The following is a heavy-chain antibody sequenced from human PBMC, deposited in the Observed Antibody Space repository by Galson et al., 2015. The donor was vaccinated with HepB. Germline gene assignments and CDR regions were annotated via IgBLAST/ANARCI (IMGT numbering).Heavy chain of an antibody. J-gene: IGHJ5*02. Sequence: CAISGDSVSSNSAAWNWIRQSPSRGLEWLGRTYYRSKWYNDYAVSVKSRITINPDTSKNQFSLQLNSVTPEDTAVYYCARGAGYSSGWYVAPGFDPWGQGTLVTVSS. CDR2: TYYRSKWYN. V-gene: IGHV6-1*01. D-gene: IGHD6-19*01. CDR3: ARGAGYSSGWYVAPGFDP. CDR1: GDSVSSNSAA.